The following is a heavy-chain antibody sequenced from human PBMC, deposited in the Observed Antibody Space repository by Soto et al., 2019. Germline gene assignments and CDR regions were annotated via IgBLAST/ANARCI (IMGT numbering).Heavy chain of an antibody. CDR2: IYYSGST. CDR1: GGSISSYY. J-gene: IGHJ4*02. V-gene: IGHV4-59*08. CDR3: ESHREYYIVFDY. Sequence: SETLSLTCTVSGGSISSYYWSWIRQSPGKGLEWLGYIYYSGSTKYNPSVKSRVTISVDTSKNQFSLNLSSVTAADTAVYYCESHREYYIVFDYWGQGTLVTVSS. D-gene: IGHD5-12*01.